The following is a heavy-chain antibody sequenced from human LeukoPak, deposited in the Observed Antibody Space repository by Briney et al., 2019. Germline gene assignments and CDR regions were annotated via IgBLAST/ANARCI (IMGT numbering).Heavy chain of an antibody. Sequence: KTSETLSLTCTVSGGSISYHYWSWIRQSPGKGLEWIGSIYYSGSSNYNPSLKSRVTISVDTSKSQFSLKLTSVTAADTAVYYCAREKGYDDYVGGDYYYYMDVWGKGTTVTISS. V-gene: IGHV4-59*11. D-gene: IGHD4-17*01. J-gene: IGHJ6*03. CDR3: AREKGYDDYVGGDYYYYMDV. CDR1: GGSISYHY. CDR2: IYYSGSS.